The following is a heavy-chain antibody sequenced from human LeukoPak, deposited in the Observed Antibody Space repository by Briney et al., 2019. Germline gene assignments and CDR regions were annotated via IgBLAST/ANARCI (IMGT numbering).Heavy chain of an antibody. CDR2: ISAYYGNT. Sequence: ASVKVSCKAYGYTFTSYGISWVRQAPGQGLEWMGWISAYYGNTNYAQKLQGRVTMTTDTSTSTAYMELRSLRSDDTAVYYCARVTTPIYYFDCWGQGTLVTVSS. V-gene: IGHV1-18*01. CDR1: GYTFTSYG. D-gene: IGHD4-17*01. J-gene: IGHJ4*02. CDR3: ARVTTPIYYFDC.